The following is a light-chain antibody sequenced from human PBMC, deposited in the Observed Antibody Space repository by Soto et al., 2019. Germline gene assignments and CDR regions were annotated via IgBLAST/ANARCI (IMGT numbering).Light chain of an antibody. CDR2: GAS. Sequence: EIVMTQSPATLSVSPGESATLSCRASQSVSTTLAWYQQKPGQAPRLLIYGASTRATGIPASFSGSGSETEFTLTISSLQSEDSAVYYCQQYNDWRMYTFGQGTNLEIK. CDR3: QQYNDWRMYT. J-gene: IGKJ2*01. CDR1: QSVSTT. V-gene: IGKV3-15*01.